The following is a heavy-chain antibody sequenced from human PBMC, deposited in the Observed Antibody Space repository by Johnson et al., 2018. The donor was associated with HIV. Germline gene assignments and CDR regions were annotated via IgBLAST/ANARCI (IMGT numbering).Heavy chain of an antibody. CDR1: GFTFSTYA. Sequence: QVQLVESGGGVVQPGRSLRLSCAASGFTFSTYAMHWDRQAPGKGLEWVAVISYDGSNKYYADSVKGRFTISRDNSKNTLYLQMNSLRAEDTAVYYCARERRANWDPTDAFDIWGQGTMVTVSS. D-gene: IGHD7-27*01. CDR3: ARERRANWDPTDAFDI. CDR2: ISYDGSNK. J-gene: IGHJ3*02. V-gene: IGHV3-30*04.